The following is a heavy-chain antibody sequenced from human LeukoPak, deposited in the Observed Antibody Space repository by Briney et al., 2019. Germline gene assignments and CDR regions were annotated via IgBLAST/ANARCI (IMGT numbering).Heavy chain of an antibody. Sequence: PGGSLRLSCAASGFTFSSYEMNWVRHAPGKGLEWVSSISSSSYIYYADSVKGRFTISRDNAKNSLYLQMNSLRAEDTAVYYCARESRPHCWGQGTLVTVSS. CDR1: GFTFSSYE. CDR2: ISSSSYI. CDR3: ARESRPHC. V-gene: IGHV3-21*01. J-gene: IGHJ4*02.